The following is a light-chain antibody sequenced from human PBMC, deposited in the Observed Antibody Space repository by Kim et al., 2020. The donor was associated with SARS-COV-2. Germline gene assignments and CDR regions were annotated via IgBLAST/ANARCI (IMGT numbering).Light chain of an antibody. Sequence: GQSFTSSCTGTSSDVGGFDYVSWYQQHPGEAPKFIIYDVSMRPSGVSNRFSGSKSGHTASLTISGLQAEDEADYYCSSYTSSSTWVFGGGTQLTVL. CDR1: SSDVGGFDY. J-gene: IGLJ3*02. CDR3: SSYTSSSTWV. V-gene: IGLV2-14*03. CDR2: DVS.